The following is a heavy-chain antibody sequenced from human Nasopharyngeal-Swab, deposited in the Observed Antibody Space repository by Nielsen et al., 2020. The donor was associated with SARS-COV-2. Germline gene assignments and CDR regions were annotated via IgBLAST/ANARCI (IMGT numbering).Heavy chain of an antibody. V-gene: IGHV3-33*01. CDR1: GFTFSSYG. D-gene: IGHD6-13*01. Sequence: GGSLRLSCAASGFTFSSYGMHWVRQAPGKGLEWVAVIWYDGSNKYYADSVRGRFTISRDNSKNTLYLQMNSLRAEDTAVYYCARGGLDSSSWYGYYFDYWGQGTLATVSS. CDR3: ARGGLDSSSWYGYYFDY. CDR2: IWYDGSNK. J-gene: IGHJ4*02.